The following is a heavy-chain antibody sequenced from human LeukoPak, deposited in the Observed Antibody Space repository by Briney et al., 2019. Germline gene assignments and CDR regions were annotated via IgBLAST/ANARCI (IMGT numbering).Heavy chain of an antibody. D-gene: IGHD4-4*01. CDR1: GGSFSGYY. CDR2: INHSGST. Sequence: PSETLSLTFAVYGGSFSGYYWSWIRQPPGKGLGWIGEINHSGSTNYNPSLKSRVTISVDTSKNQFSLKLSSVTAADTAVYYCARVPNDYSNYGGYYFDYWGQGTLVTVSS. CDR3: ARVPNDYSNYGGYYFDY. V-gene: IGHV4-34*01. J-gene: IGHJ4*02.